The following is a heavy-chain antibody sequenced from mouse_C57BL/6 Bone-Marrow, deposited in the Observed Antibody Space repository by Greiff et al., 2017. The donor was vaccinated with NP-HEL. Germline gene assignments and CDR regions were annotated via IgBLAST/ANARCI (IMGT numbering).Heavy chain of an antibody. CDR1: GFTFSDYY. J-gene: IGHJ4*01. CDR2: INYDGSST. V-gene: IGHV5-16*01. Sequence: EVKLMESEGGLVQPGSSMKLSCTASGFTFSDYYMAWVRQVPEKGLEWVANINYDGSSTYYLDSLKSRFIISRDNAKNILYLQMSSLKSEDTATYYCARVLRAMDYWGQGTSVTVSS. D-gene: IGHD1-1*01. CDR3: ARVLRAMDY.